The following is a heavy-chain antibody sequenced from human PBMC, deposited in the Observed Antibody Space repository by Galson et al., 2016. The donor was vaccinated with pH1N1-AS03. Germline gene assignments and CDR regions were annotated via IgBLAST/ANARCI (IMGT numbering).Heavy chain of an antibody. V-gene: IGHV1-18*01. CDR3: ARVVAGRPFLIDY. Sequence: SVKVSCKASGYNFVTYGITWVRQGPGQGLEWMGWINPYSTNTNYAKKVQDRVTMTADTSTTTAHLDLRNLGSDDTAVYYGARVVAGRPFLIDYWGQGTLVIVSS. CDR2: INPYSTNT. CDR1: GYNFVTYG. J-gene: IGHJ4*02. D-gene: IGHD6-6*01.